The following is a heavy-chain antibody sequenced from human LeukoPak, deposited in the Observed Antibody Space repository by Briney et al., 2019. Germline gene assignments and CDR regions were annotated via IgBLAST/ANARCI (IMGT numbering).Heavy chain of an antibody. J-gene: IGHJ4*02. CDR1: GGTCSSYS. CDR2: IIPILGIA. V-gene: IGHV1-69*04. CDR3: ARASIVGATVDY. Sequence: GASVRVSCKASGGTCSSYSISWVRQAPGQGLEWMGRIIPILGIANYAQKFQGRVTITADKSTSTAYMELSSLRSEDTAVYYCARASIVGATVDYWGQGTLVTVSS. D-gene: IGHD1-26*01.